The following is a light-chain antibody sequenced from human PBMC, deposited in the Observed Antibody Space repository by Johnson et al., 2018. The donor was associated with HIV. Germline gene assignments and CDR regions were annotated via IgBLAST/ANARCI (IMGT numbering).Light chain of an antibody. CDR2: ENN. J-gene: IGLJ1*01. CDR3: GTWESSLSAGYV. Sequence: QSILTQPPSVSAAPGQKVTISCSGSSSNIGNNYVSWYQQLPGTAPKLLIYENNKRPSGIPDRFSGSKSATSATLGITGLQTGDEAYYYCGTWESSLSAGYVFGAGTKVTVL. CDR1: SSNIGNNY. V-gene: IGLV1-51*02.